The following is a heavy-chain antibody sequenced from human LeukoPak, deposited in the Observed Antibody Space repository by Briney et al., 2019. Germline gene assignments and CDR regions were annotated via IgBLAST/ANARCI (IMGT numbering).Heavy chain of an antibody. CDR1: GGSISSYY. V-gene: IGHV4-59*08. Sequence: SETLSLTCTVAGGSISSYYWSWIRQPPGKGLEWIGYIYYSGSTNYNPSLKSRVTISVDTSKNQFSLKLSSVTAADTAVYYCARSSGWSTVDYWGQGTLVTVSS. CDR2: IYYSGST. D-gene: IGHD6-19*01. J-gene: IGHJ4*02. CDR3: ARSSGWSTVDY.